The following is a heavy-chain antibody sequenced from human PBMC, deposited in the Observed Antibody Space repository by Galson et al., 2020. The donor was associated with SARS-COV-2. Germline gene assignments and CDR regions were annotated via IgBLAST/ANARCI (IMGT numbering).Heavy chain of an antibody. CDR1: GFPLSTRAMC. CDR2: IDRDAQK. CDR3: ARILGYSSGWPHFDY. J-gene: IGHJ4*02. Sequence: SGPTLVNPPQTLTLTCTFSGFPLSTRAMCVNWIRHPPGKPLEWLALIDRDAQKSNSTSLKPRLTISKDTSKNQVVRTMTNMDPVDTATYYCARILGYSSGWPHFDYWGQGTLVTVSS. V-gene: IGHV2-70*01. D-gene: IGHD6-25*01.